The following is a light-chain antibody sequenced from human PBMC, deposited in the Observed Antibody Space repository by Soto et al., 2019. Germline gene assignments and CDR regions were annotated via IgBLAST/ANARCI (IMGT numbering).Light chain of an antibody. V-gene: IGKV3-20*01. Sequence: ENVLTQSPGTLSLSPGERATLSCRASQSVGSYLGWYQKKPGQAPRLLIYGASNRATGIPDRFSGSGSGTDFTLTISRLAPDDFAVYYCQHYGGPPPWTFGQGTKVEIK. CDR1: QSVGSY. J-gene: IGKJ1*01. CDR2: GAS. CDR3: QHYGGPPPWT.